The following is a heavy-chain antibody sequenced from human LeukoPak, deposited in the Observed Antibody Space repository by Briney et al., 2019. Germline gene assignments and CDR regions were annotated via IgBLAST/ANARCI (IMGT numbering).Heavy chain of an antibody. J-gene: IGHJ4*02. CDR2: IYSGGST. D-gene: IGHD3-3*01. Sequence: PGGSLRLSCAASGFTFSSNYMSWVRQAPGKGLEWVSVIYSGGSTYYADSVKGRFTISRDNSKKTLYLQMNSLRAEDTAVYYCAKAPYYDFWSDYYSPNFEYWGQGTLVTVSS. V-gene: IGHV3-53*01. CDR1: GFTFSSNY. CDR3: AKAPYYDFWSDYYSPNFEY.